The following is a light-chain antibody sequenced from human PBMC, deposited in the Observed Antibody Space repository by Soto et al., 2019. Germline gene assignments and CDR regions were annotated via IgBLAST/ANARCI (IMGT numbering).Light chain of an antibody. V-gene: IGLV1-44*01. CDR2: SDN. CDR3: AAWDDSLNGVL. CDR1: FSNIGSNT. Sequence: QAVVTQPPSASGTPGQRVTISCSGSFSNIGSNTVNWYQHLPGTAPRLLIYSDNQRPSGVPDRFSGSKSGTSASLAISGLQSEDEADYYCAAWDDSLNGVLFGGGTKVTVL. J-gene: IGLJ2*01.